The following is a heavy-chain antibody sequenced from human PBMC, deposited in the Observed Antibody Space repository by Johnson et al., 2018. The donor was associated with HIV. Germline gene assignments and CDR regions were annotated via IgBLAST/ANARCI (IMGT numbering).Heavy chain of an antibody. Sequence: VQLVESGGGLVKPGGSLRLSCAASGFTFSNAWMSWVRQAPGKGLEWVGRIKSKTDGGTTDYAAPVKGRFTISRDDSKNTLYLQMNSLKTEDTAVYYCTTEAYSSSSAALDIWGQGTMVTVSS. CDR3: TTEAYSSSSAALDI. D-gene: IGHD6-6*01. J-gene: IGHJ3*02. CDR1: GFTFSNAW. V-gene: IGHV3-15*01. CDR2: IKSKTDGGTT.